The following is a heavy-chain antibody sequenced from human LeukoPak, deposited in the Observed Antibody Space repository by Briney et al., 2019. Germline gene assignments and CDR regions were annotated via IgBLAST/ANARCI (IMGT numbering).Heavy chain of an antibody. CDR3: ARETMVRGVTTWFDP. V-gene: IGHV3-23*01. CDR1: GFTFSSYA. D-gene: IGHD3-10*01. Sequence: PGGSLRLSCAASGFTFSSYAMNWVRPAPGKGLGWVSGSSGSGGSTYYADSVKGRFTISRDNSKNTVYLQMNSLRAEDTAVYYCARETMVRGVTTWFDPWGQGTLVTVSS. J-gene: IGHJ5*02. CDR2: SSGSGGST.